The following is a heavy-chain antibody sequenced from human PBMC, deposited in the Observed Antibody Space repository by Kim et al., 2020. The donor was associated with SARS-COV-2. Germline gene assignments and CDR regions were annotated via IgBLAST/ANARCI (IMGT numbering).Heavy chain of an antibody. CDR2: INTDGSST. CDR1: GFTFSSYW. V-gene: IGHV3-74*01. D-gene: IGHD2-21*02. J-gene: IGHJ4*02. CDR3: TRDGDGRVEFDY. Sequence: GGSLRLSCAASGFTFSSYWMYWVRQAPGKGLVWVSRINTDGSSTTYADSVKGRFTISRDNAKNTLYLQMNSLRAEDTAVYYCTRDGDGRVEFDYWGQGTLVTVSS.